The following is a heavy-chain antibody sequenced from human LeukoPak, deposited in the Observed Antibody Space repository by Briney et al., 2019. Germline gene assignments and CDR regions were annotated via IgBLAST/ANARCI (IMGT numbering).Heavy chain of an antibody. J-gene: IGHJ2*01. V-gene: IGHV4-59*01. D-gene: IGHD3-3*01. CDR1: GGSISSYY. CDR3: ARYNFWSGYPWYFDL. CDR2: IYYSGST. Sequence: SETLSLTCTVSGGSISSYYWSWIRQPPGKGLEWIGYIYYSGSTNYNPSLKSRVTISVDTSKNQFSLKLSSVTAVDTAVYYCARYNFWSGYPWYFDLWGRGTLVTVSS.